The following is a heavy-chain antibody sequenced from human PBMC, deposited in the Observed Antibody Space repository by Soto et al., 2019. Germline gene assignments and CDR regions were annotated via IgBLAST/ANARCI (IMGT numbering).Heavy chain of an antibody. J-gene: IGHJ4*02. Sequence: EVKLLESGGGLVQPGESLRLSCAASGFRFWTYSMSWVRQAPGKGLEWVSGISGDGSATSYADSLKGRFTVSRDNSKDTLYLQMNSLRAEDTAIYYCASVDYGAYIPHFDYWGQGTLVTVSS. CDR3: ASVDYGAYIPHFDY. CDR2: ISGDGSAT. D-gene: IGHD4-17*01. CDR1: GFRFWTYS. V-gene: IGHV3-23*01.